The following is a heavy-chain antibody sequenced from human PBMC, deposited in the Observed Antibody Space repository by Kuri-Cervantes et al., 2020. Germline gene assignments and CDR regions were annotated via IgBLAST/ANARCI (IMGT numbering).Heavy chain of an antibody. V-gene: IGHV1-69*05. J-gene: IGHJ4*02. CDR3: ARGSPGRWLQLEFDY. Sequence: SVKVSCKASGGTFSSYAISWVRQAPGQGLEWMGGIIPIFGTANYAQKLQGRVTMTTDTSTSTAYMELSSLRSEDTAVYYCARGSPGRWLQLEFDYWGQGTLVTVSS. CDR1: GGTFSSYA. CDR2: IIPIFGTA. D-gene: IGHD5-24*01.